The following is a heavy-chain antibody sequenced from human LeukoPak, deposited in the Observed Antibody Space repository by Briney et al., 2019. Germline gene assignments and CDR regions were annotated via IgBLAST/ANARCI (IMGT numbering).Heavy chain of an antibody. CDR3: AREGGYNNLLDY. CDR1: EYTFTSYA. CDR2: INAGNGNT. J-gene: IGHJ4*02. V-gene: IGHV1-3*01. Sequence: ASVKVSCKASEYTFTSYAMHWVRQAPGQRLEWMGWINAGNGNTKYSQKFQGRVTITRDTSASTAYMELSSLRSEDTAVYYCAREGGYNNLLDYWGQGTLVTVSS. D-gene: IGHD5-24*01.